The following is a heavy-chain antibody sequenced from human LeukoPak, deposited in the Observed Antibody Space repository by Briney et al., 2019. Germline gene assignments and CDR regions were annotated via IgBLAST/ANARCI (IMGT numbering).Heavy chain of an antibody. CDR3: ARGINFYYFDY. D-gene: IGHD1-1*01. Sequence: GGSLRLSCAASGFTVSSNYMSWVRQAPGKGLEWVSVIYSGGSTYYADSVKGRFTISRDNSKNALFLQMNSLRAEDTAVYYCARGINFYYFDYWGQGTPVTVSS. CDR2: IYSGGST. V-gene: IGHV3-53*01. CDR1: GFTVSSNY. J-gene: IGHJ4*02.